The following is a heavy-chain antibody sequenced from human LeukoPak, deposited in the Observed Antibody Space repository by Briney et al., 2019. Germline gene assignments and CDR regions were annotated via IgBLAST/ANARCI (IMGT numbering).Heavy chain of an antibody. CDR3: AREKQLSAGAIDS. Sequence: SETLSLTCTVSGGSISSGTYYWSWIRQPAGEGLEWIGRIYTSQTTNYNPSLKSRVTMSVDTFKNQFSLRLTSVTAADTAVYYCAREKQLSAGAIDSWGQGTLVTVSS. J-gene: IGHJ4*02. CDR1: GGSISSGTYY. CDR2: IYTSQTT. D-gene: IGHD5-18*01. V-gene: IGHV4-61*02.